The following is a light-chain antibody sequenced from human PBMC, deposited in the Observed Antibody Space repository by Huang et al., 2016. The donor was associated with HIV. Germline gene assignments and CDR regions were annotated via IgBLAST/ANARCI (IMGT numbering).Light chain of an antibody. J-gene: IGKJ3*01. Sequence: EILLTQSPATLSLSPGERATLSCKASQIINTYLAWYQHKPGQAPRLLISDASTRAPDTPARFRGSGSGTDFTLTITNVEPEDFAVYFCQQRSNWPPFTFGPGTKVDRK. V-gene: IGKV3-11*01. CDR2: DAS. CDR3: QQRSNWPPFT. CDR1: QIINTY.